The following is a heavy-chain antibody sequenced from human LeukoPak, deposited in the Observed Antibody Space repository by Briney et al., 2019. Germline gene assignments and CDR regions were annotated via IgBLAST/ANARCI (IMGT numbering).Heavy chain of an antibody. D-gene: IGHD6-19*01. CDR1: GFIFDDYG. Sequence: PGGSLRLSCAASGFIFDDYGVSWVRQVPGKGLEWVSGINWNGGSTGYADSVKGRFTMSRDNAKNSLYLQMNSLRAEDTALYYCTKEAGSGWYTGSVYWGQGTLVTVSS. CDR3: TKEAGSGWYTGSVY. J-gene: IGHJ4*02. V-gene: IGHV3-20*04. CDR2: INWNGGST.